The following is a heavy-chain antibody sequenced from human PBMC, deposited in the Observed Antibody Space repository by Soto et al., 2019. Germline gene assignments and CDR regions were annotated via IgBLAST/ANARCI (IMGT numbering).Heavy chain of an antibody. CDR2: INPSGGST. J-gene: IGHJ4*02. CDR3: AREDGSFGAQDY. V-gene: IGHV1-46*01. CDR1: GYTFTSYY. Sequence: ASVKVSCKASGYTFTSYYMHWVRQAPGQGLEWMGIINPSGGSTSYAQKFQGRATMTRDTSTSTVYMELSSLRSEDTAVYYCAREDGSFGAQDYWGQGTLVTVSS. D-gene: IGHD3-10*01.